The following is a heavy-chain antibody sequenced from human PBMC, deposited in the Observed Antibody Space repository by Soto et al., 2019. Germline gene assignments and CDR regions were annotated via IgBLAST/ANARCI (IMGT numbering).Heavy chain of an antibody. V-gene: IGHV3-48*01. CDR3: AMAKSLEYNWFET. CDR2: ISSTSATI. Sequence: EVQLMESGGGLVQPGGSLRLSCTASGFTFTSYSINWVRQAPGQGLEWISYISSTSATIYYAESVRGRFTVSRDNDKNSVYLQMNSLRAEDTAVYFCAMAKSLEYNWFETWGQGTPVTVSS. CDR1: GFTFTSYS. J-gene: IGHJ5*02.